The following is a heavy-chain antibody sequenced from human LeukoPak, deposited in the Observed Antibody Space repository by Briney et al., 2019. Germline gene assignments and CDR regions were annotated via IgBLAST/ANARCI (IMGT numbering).Heavy chain of an antibody. D-gene: IGHD3-3*01. CDR1: GYTFTSYG. CDR3: ARDHDFWSGSSQYFDY. V-gene: IGHV1-18*01. CDR2: ISAYNGNT. Sequence: ASVKLSCKASGYTFTSYGISWVRQAPGQGLEWMGWISAYNGNTNYAQKLQGRVTMTTDTSTSTAYMELRSLRSDDTAVYYCARDHDFWSGSSQYFDYWGQGTLVTVSS. J-gene: IGHJ4*02.